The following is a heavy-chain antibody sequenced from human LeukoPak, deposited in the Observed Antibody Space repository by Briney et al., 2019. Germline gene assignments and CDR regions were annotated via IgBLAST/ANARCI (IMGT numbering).Heavy chain of an antibody. CDR3: ARGFDYGGGRPYGMDV. CDR2: INHSGST. Sequence: SETLSLSCAVYGGSFSGYYWSWIRQPPGRGLEWIGEINHSGSTNYNPSLKSRVTISVDTSKNQFSLKLSSVTAADTAVYYCARGFDYGGGRPYGMDVWGQGATVTVSS. D-gene: IGHD4-23*01. V-gene: IGHV4-34*01. CDR1: GGSFSGYY. J-gene: IGHJ6*02.